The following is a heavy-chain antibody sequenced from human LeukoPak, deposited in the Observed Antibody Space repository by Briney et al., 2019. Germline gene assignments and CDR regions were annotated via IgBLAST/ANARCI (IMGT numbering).Heavy chain of an antibody. Sequence: GESLKISCQVSGYSFTTYWIGWVRQMPGKGLEWMGVIYPADSDTKYSPSFQGQVTMSVDKSISTAYLQWSSLKVSDTAMYYCARHLGNWFDPWGQGTLVTVSS. J-gene: IGHJ5*02. D-gene: IGHD3-16*01. CDR1: GYSFTTYW. CDR3: ARHLGNWFDP. V-gene: IGHV5-51*01. CDR2: IYPADSDT.